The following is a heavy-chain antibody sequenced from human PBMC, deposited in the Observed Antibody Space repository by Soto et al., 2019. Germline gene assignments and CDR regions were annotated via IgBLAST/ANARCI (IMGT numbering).Heavy chain of an antibody. CDR2: ISYDGSNK. V-gene: IGHV3-30-3*01. D-gene: IGHD6-6*01. Sequence: QVQLVDSGGGVVQPGRSLRLSCAASGFTFSNYAMHWVRQAPGKGLEWVAVISYDGSNKYYADSVKGRFTISRDNSKNTVYLQMNSLRAEDTAVYYCARGRSHSSSPYFDYWGQGPLVTVSS. CDR1: GFTFSNYA. J-gene: IGHJ4*02. CDR3: ARGRSHSSSPYFDY.